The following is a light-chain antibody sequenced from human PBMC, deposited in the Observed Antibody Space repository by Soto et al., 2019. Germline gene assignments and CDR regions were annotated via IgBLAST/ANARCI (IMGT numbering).Light chain of an antibody. CDR3: QQYENSPLT. CDR1: QSINSN. J-gene: IGKJ5*01. Sequence: IVMAQSPATLSVSPGERATLSCRASQSINSNLAWYQQKPGQAPRLLMFRASIRATGFPARFSGSGSGTEFNITISSLQSEDSAIYYCQQYENSPLTFGQGTRLEIK. CDR2: RAS. V-gene: IGKV3-15*01.